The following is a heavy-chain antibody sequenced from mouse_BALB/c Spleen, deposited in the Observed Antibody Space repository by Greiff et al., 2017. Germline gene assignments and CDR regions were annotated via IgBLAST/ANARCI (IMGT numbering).Heavy chain of an antibody. CDR1: GFSLTSYG. CDR2: IWAGGST. Sequence: QVQLKESGPGLVAPSQSLSITCTVSGFSLTSYGVHWVRQPPGKGLEWLGVIWAGGSTNYNSALMSRLSISKDNSKSQVFLKMNSLQTDDTAMYYCARDRGFITTVVDYAMDYWGQGTSVTVSS. J-gene: IGHJ4*01. V-gene: IGHV2-9*02. D-gene: IGHD1-1*01. CDR3: ARDRGFITTVVDYAMDY.